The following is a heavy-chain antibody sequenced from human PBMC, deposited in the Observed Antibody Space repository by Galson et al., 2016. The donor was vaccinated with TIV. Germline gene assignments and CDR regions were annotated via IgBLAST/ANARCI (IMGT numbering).Heavy chain of an antibody. CDR2: IKHRGST. J-gene: IGHJ3*01. V-gene: IGHV4-34*01. CDR3: ASPFPGVDDFWSAYYDAFDV. CDR1: GGSFNRYY. D-gene: IGHD3-3*01. Sequence: ETLSLTCEVYGGSFNRYYLTWIRQPPGKGLEWIGQIKHRGSTKYNLSLKSRVTISVDTSKNQFFLKMTSMTAADTAVDYCASPFPGVDDFWSAYYDAFDVWGQGTMVTVSS.